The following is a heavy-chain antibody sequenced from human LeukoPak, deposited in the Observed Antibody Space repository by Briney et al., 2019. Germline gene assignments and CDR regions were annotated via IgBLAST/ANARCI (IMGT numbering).Heavy chain of an antibody. V-gene: IGHV3-53*01. J-gene: IGHJ3*02. CDR3: AREGPPRPTTKTAFDI. D-gene: IGHD1-7*01. CDR2: IDSGGST. Sequence: GGSLRLSCAASGFTVSSNYMSWVRQAPGKGLEWVSVIDSGGSTYYADSVKGRFTISRDNSKNTLYLQMNSLRAEDTAVYCCAREGPPRPTTKTAFDIWGQGTMVTVSS. CDR1: GFTVSSNY.